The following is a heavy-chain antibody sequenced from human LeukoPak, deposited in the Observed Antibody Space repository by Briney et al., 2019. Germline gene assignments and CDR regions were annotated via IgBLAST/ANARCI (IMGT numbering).Heavy chain of an antibody. CDR3: ARERVSAPDY. CDR2: ISAYNGNT. CDR1: GGTFSSYA. V-gene: IGHV1-18*01. J-gene: IGHJ4*02. Sequence: EASVKVSCKASGGTFSSYAISWVRQAPGQGLEWMGWISAYNGNTNYAQKLQGRVTMTTDTSTSTAYMELRSLRSDDTAVYYCARERVSAPDYWGQGTLVTVSS. D-gene: IGHD2-15*01.